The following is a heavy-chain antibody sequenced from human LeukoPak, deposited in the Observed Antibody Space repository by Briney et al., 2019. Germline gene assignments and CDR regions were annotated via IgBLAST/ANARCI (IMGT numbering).Heavy chain of an antibody. V-gene: IGHV3-48*03. D-gene: IGHD1-26*01. CDR3: PRGRGSYYFDY. CDR1: GFTFSSYE. CDR2: ISSSGSTI. Sequence: GGTLRLSCAASGFTFSSYEMNWVRQAPGKGLEWVSYISSSGSTIYYADSVKGRFTISRDNAKNSLYLQMNSLRAEDTAVYYCPRGRGSYYFDYRGQGTLVTVSS. J-gene: IGHJ4*02.